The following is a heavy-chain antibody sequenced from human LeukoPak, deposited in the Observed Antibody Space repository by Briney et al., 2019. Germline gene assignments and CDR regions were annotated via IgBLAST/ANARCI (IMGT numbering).Heavy chain of an antibody. Sequence: SETLSLTCTVSGGSISSHYWSWIRQPPGKGLEWIGYIYYSGSTNYTNYNPSLKSRVTISVDTPKNQFSLKLSSVTAADTAVYYCARDPIVSVGDWYFDLWGRGTLVTVSS. J-gene: IGHJ2*01. D-gene: IGHD3-16*02. CDR2: IYYSGSTNYT. CDR3: ARDPIVSVGDWYFDL. V-gene: IGHV4-59*11. CDR1: GGSISSHY.